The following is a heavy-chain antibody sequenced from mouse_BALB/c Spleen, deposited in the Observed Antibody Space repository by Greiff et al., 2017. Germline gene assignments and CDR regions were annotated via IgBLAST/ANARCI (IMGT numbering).Heavy chain of an antibody. J-gene: IGHJ2*01. D-gene: IGHD2-14*01. Sequence: GQLQQSGAELVRPGTSVKVSCKASGYAFTNYLIEWVKQRPGQGLEWIGVINPGSGGTNYNEKFKGKATLTADKSSSTAYMQLSSLTSDDSAVYFCARGYRYDPSYFDYWGQGTTLTVSS. V-gene: IGHV1-54*01. CDR3: ARGYRYDPSYFDY. CDR1: GYAFTNYL. CDR2: INPGSGGT.